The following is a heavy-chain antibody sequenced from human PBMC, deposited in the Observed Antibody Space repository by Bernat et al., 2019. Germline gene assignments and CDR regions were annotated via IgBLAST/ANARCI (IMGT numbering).Heavy chain of an antibody. Sequence: EVKLVESGGGLIQPGGSLRLSCAASGFTFSGDWMHWVRQVPGKGLVWVSRINGDGPIPDYADCVKGRFTISRDNAKNTLYLQMNSLRVEDTAVYYCVRSVSGADGFFDYWGPGSLVTVSS. J-gene: IGHJ4*02. CDR2: INGDGPIP. CDR1: GFTFSGDW. CDR3: VRSVSGADGFFDY. D-gene: IGHD5/OR15-5a*01. V-gene: IGHV3-74*01.